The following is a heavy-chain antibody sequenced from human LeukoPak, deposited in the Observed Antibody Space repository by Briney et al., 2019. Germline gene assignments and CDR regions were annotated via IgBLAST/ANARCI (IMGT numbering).Heavy chain of an antibody. CDR3: ARLTVYYYMDV. D-gene: IGHD4-17*01. CDR1: GYTFTGYY. CDR2: INPNSGGT. J-gene: IGHJ6*03. Sequence: ASVKVSCKASGYTFTGYYMHWVRQAPGQGLEWMGWINPNSGGTSYAQKFQGRVTMTRDTSISTAYMELSRLRSDDTAVYYCARLTVYYYMDVWGKGTTVTVSS. V-gene: IGHV1-2*02.